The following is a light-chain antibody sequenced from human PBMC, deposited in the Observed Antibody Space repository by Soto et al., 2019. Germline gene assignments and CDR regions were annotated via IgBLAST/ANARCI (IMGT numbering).Light chain of an antibody. CDR3: CSYAGSSTYV. Sequence: QSVLTQPASVSGSPGQSITISCTGTSSDVGNYNLVAWYQQHPGKAPKLIIYEVNKWPSGVSNRFSGSKSGNTASLTISGLQAEDEADYFCCSYAGSSTYVFGTGTQLTVL. V-gene: IGLV2-23*02. CDR2: EVN. CDR1: SSDVGNYNL. J-gene: IGLJ1*01.